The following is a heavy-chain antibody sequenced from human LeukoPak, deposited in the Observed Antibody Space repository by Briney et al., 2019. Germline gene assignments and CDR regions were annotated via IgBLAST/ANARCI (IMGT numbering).Heavy chain of an antibody. V-gene: IGHV1-2*02. D-gene: IGHD2-2*01. J-gene: IGHJ5*02. Sequence: ASVKVSCKASGYTFTGYYMHWVRQAPGQGLEWMGWINPSSGGTNYAQKFQGRVTMTRDTSISTAYMELSRLRSDDTAVYYCAGAYCSSTSCPWWFDPWGQGTLVTVSS. CDR3: AGAYCSSTSCPWWFDP. CDR2: INPSSGGT. CDR1: GYTFTGYY.